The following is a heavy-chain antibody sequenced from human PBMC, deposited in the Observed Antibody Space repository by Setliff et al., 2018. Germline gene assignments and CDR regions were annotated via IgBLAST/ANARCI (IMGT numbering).Heavy chain of an antibody. Sequence: SETLSLTCAVYGGSFSGYYWSWIRQPPGKGLEWIGEINHSGSTNYNPSLKSRVTISVDTSKNQFSLKLSSVTAADTAVYYCARGRYSYGLNWFDPWGQGTLVTAPQ. CDR3: ARGRYSYGLNWFDP. CDR2: INHSGST. V-gene: IGHV4-34*01. J-gene: IGHJ5*02. CDR1: GGSFSGYY. D-gene: IGHD5-18*01.